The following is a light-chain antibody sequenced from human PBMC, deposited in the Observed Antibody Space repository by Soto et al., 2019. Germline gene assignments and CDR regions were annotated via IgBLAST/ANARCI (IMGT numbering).Light chain of an antibody. CDR1: QSINSNY. J-gene: IGKJ1*01. V-gene: IGKV3D-20*02. Sequence: EIVLTQSPGSLSLSPGHGATLSCRASQSINSNYLAWYQQKPGQAPRLLLYGTSSRAPGIPDRFSGTGSGTDFTLTISSLEPEDFAVYYCQERTGWPPWTFGQGTKVDIK. CDR2: GTS. CDR3: QERTGWPPWT.